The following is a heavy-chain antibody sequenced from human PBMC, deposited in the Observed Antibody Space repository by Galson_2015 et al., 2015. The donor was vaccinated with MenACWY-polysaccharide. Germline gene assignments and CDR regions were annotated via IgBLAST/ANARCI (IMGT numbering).Heavy chain of an antibody. J-gene: IGHJ4*02. Sequence: SLRLSCAASGFTFSSYAMSWVRQAPGKGLEWVSAISGSGGSTYYADSVKGRFTISRDNSKNTLYLQMNSLRAEDTAVYYCASMDRMAGLIDYWGQGTLVTVSS. D-gene: IGHD6-19*01. V-gene: IGHV3-23*01. CDR3: ASMDRMAGLIDY. CDR1: GFTFSSYA. CDR2: ISGSGGST.